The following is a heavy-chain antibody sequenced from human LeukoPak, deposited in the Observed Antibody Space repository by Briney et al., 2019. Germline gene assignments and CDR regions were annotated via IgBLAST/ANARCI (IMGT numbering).Heavy chain of an antibody. D-gene: IGHD6-6*01. CDR3: ARHRREYSSSDYYYYYMDV. V-gene: IGHV4-39*01. J-gene: IGHJ6*03. Sequence: SETLSLTCTVSGGSISSYYWGWIRQPPGKGLEWIGSIYYSGSTYYNPSLKSRVTISVDTSKNQFSLKLSSVTAADTAVYYCARHRREYSSSDYYYYYMDVWGKGTTVTVSS. CDR1: GGSISSYY. CDR2: IYYSGST.